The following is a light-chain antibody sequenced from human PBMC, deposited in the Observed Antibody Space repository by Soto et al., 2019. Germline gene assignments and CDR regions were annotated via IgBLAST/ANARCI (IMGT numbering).Light chain of an antibody. CDR2: GVS. J-gene: IGKJ1*01. V-gene: IGKV3-20*01. Sequence: PGGIATLSWMASQGLRSGDLACYQQIPGQAPGLLIYGVSSRATGIPDRFSGSGSGTDFTLTISRLEPEDFAVYYCHQYGSSPWTFGQGTKVDIK. CDR3: HQYGSSPWT. CDR1: QGLRSGD.